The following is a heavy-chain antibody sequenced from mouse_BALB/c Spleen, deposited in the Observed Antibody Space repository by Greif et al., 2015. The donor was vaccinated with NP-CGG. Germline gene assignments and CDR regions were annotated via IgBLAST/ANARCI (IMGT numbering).Heavy chain of an antibody. D-gene: IGHD1-1*01. Sequence: VQLQQSGAELVKPGASVKLSCKASGYTLTTYYMYWVKQRPGQGLEWIGEINPSNGGTNFNEKFKSKATLTVDKSSSTAYMQLSSLTPEDSAVYYCTRYNYYCGSESHYYAMDYWGQGTSVTVSS. V-gene: IGHV1S81*02. CDR1: GYTLTTYY. CDR3: TRYNYYCGSESHYYAMDY. J-gene: IGHJ4*01. CDR2: INPSNGGT.